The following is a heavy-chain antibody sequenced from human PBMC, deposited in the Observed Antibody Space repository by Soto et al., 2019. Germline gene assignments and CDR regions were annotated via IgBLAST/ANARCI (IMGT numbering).Heavy chain of an antibody. V-gene: IGHV3-66*01. Sequence: PGGSLRLSCAVSGLTVSDNFMSWARQAPGEGLEWVSVLYAGGSTYYADSVKGRFTISRDNSKNTVYLQMNSLIAEDTAVYYCARDSVQMAAIGFHYYGMDVWGQGTTVTVSS. CDR3: ARDSVQMAAIGFHYYGMDV. D-gene: IGHD1-1*01. J-gene: IGHJ6*02. CDR2: LYAGGST. CDR1: GLTVSDNF.